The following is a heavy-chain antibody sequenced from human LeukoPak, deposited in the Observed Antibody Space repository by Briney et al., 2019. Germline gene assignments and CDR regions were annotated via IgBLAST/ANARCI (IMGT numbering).Heavy chain of an antibody. Sequence: PSETLSLTCTVSGGSISSYYWSWIRQPAGKGLEWIGRIYSSGSTNYNPSLKSRVSMSIDTSKNQFSLKLSSVTAADTAVYYCARSNQLLWFGEFNYYYMDVWGKGTTVTVSS. V-gene: IGHV4-4*07. CDR3: ARSNQLLWFGEFNYYYMDV. CDR2: IYSSGST. D-gene: IGHD3-10*01. CDR1: GGSISSYY. J-gene: IGHJ6*03.